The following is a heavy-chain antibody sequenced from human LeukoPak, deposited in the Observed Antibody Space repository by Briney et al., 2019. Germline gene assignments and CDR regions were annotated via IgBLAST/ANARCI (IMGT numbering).Heavy chain of an antibody. D-gene: IGHD3-16*02. CDR3: ASGLLGRVIPPDFDY. V-gene: IGHV4-34*01. CDR1: GGSFSGYY. CDR2: INHSGST. Sequence: PSETLSLTCAVYGGSFSGYYWSWIRQPPGKGLEWIGEINHSGSTNYNPSLKSRVTISVDTSKNQLSLKLSSVTAADTAVYYCASGLLGRVIPPDFDYWGQGTLVTVSS. J-gene: IGHJ4*02.